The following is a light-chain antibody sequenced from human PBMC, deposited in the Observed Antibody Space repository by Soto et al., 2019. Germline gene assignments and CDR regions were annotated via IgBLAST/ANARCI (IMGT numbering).Light chain of an antibody. CDR2: DAS. CDR1: QSVSSNY. V-gene: IGKV3-20*01. CDR3: QQYGRSPLT. Sequence: EIVLTQSPGTLSLSPGERATLSCRASQSVSSNYLAWYHHKPGQAPRLLIYDASSRATGIPDRFSGSGSGTDFTLTISRLVPEDYAVYYCQQYGRSPLTFGGGTMVEIK. J-gene: IGKJ4*01.